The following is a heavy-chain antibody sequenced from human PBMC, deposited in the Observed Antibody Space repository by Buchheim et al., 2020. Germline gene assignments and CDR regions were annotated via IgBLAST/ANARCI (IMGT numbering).Heavy chain of an antibody. CDR1: GGSFSGYY. V-gene: IGHV4-34*01. CDR3: ARGGRGSSGWYLWWQYFQH. Sequence: QVQLQQWGAGLLKPSETLSLTCAVYGGSFSGYYWSWIRQPPGKGLEWIGEINHSGSTNYNPSLKSRVTISVDTSKNQFSLKLSSVTAADTAVYYCARGGRGSSGWYLWWQYFQHWGQGTL. D-gene: IGHD6-19*01. J-gene: IGHJ1*01. CDR2: INHSGST.